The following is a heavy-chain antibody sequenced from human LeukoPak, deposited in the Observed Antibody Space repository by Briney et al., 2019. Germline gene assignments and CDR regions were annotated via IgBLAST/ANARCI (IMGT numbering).Heavy chain of an antibody. CDR3: ARVGGPGSWYFDL. D-gene: IGHD1-26*01. Sequence: SETLSLTCTVSGVSISSYSWSWIRQPPGKGLEWIGYIHYTGSTDYIPSLKSRVTISVDTSESQFSLKLSSVTAADTAVCYCARVGGPGSWYFDLCGRGTLVTVSS. J-gene: IGHJ2*01. CDR1: GVSISSYS. V-gene: IGHV4-59*01. CDR2: IHYTGST.